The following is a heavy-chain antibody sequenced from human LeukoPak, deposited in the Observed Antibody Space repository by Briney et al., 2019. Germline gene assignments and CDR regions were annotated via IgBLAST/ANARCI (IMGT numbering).Heavy chain of an antibody. CDR1: GGSFSGYY. CDR3: ARGPPWDYYDSSGYYRSGANFDY. Sequence: SETLSLTCAVYGGSFSGYYWSWIRQPPGKGLEWIGEINHSGSTNYNPSLKSRVTISVDTSKNQFSLKLSSVTAADTAVYYCARGPPWDYYDSSGYYRSGANFDYWGQGTLVTVSS. CDR2: INHSGST. V-gene: IGHV4-34*01. J-gene: IGHJ4*02. D-gene: IGHD3-22*01.